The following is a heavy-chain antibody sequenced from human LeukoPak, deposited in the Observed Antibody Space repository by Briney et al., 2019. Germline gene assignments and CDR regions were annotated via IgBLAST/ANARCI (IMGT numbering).Heavy chain of an antibody. Sequence: SETLSLTCTVSGVSISSYYWSWIRQPPGKGLEWIGYIYYSGSTNYNPSLKSRVTISVDTSKNQFSLKLSSVTAADTAVYYCASYLAAAGTDYWGQGTLVTVSS. CDR1: GVSISSYY. V-gene: IGHV4-59*01. CDR3: ASYLAAAGTDY. J-gene: IGHJ4*02. D-gene: IGHD6-13*01. CDR2: IYYSGST.